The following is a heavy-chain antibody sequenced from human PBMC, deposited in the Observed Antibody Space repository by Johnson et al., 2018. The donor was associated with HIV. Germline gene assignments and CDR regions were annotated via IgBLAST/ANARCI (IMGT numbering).Heavy chain of an antibody. CDR1: GFTVSSNY. V-gene: IGHV3-66*01. D-gene: IGHD3-10*01. Sequence: MQLVESGGGLVQPGGSLRLSCAASGFTVSSNYMSWVRQAPGKGLEWVSVIYSGGSTYYADSVKGRFTISRDNAKNSLYLQMNSLRAEDTAVYYCARSWAYYYALTDAFDIWGQGTMVTVSS. CDR3: ARSWAYYYALTDAFDI. CDR2: IYSGGST. J-gene: IGHJ3*02.